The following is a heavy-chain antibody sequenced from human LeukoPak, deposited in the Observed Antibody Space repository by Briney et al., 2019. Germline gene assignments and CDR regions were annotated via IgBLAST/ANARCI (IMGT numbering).Heavy chain of an antibody. V-gene: IGHV4-59*12. CDR1: SGSISGYY. D-gene: IGHD2-15*01. CDR3: VTNSIGYCSGGNCYQVSDS. J-gene: IGHJ4*02. Sequence: PSETLSLTCTVSSGSISGYYWSWIRQPPGKGLEWVGYISYSGSTNYNPSLKSRVTISVDTSKNQFSLKLSSVTAADTAVYYCVTNSIGYCSGGNCYQVSDSWGQGSLVTVSS. CDR2: ISYSGST.